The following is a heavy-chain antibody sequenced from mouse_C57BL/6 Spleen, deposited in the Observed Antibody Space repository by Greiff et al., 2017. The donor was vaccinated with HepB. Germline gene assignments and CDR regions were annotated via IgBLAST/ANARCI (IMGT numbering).Heavy chain of an antibody. D-gene: IGHD2-5*01. J-gene: IGHJ3*01. V-gene: IGHV5-17*01. CDR3: ARTPYSNYPAWFAY. Sequence: EVKLMESGGGLVKPGGSLKLSCAASGFTFSDYGMHWVRQAPEKGLEWVAYISSGSSTIYYADTVKGRFTISRDNAKNTLFLQMTSLRSEDTAMYYCARTPYSNYPAWFAYWGQGTLVTVSA. CDR1: GFTFSDYG. CDR2: ISSGSSTI.